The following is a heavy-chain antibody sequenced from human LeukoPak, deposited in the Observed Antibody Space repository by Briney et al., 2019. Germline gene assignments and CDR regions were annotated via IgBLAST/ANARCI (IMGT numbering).Heavy chain of an antibody. CDR3: AKTPVATIRYFDY. CDR1: GFTFSSNA. CDR2: ISGSGGST. D-gene: IGHD5-12*01. Sequence: GGSLRLSCAASGFTFSSNAMSWVRQAPGKGLEWVSSISGSGGSTYYADSVKGRFTISRDNSKNTLYLQMNSLRAEDTAVYYCAKTPVATIRYFDYWGQGTMVTVSS. J-gene: IGHJ4*02. V-gene: IGHV3-23*01.